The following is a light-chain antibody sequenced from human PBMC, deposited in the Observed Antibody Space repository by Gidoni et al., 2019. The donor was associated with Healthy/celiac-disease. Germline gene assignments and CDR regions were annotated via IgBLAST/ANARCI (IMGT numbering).Light chain of an antibody. CDR1: SGHSSYA. CDR2: LNSDGSH. Sequence: QLVLTQSPSASASLGASVKLTCTLSSGHSSYAIAWHQQQPEKGPRYLMKLNSDGSHSTGDGIPDRFSGSSSGAERYLTIYSLQSEDEADYYCQTWGTGIQVFGGGTKLTVL. CDR3: QTWGTGIQV. V-gene: IGLV4-69*01. J-gene: IGLJ3*02.